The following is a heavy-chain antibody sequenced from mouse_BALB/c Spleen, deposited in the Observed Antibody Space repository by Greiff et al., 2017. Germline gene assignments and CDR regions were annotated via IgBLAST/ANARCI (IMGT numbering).Heavy chain of an antibody. V-gene: IGHV1S81*02. CDR3: ARKGDYRGAMDY. J-gene: IGHJ4*01. Sequence: QVQLQQSGAELVKPGASVKLSCKASGYTFTSYWMHWVKQRPGQGLEWIGEINPSNGRTNYNEKFKSKATLTVDKSSSTAYMQLSSLTSEDSAVYYCARKGDYRGAMDYWGQGTSVTVSS. CDR2: INPSNGRT. D-gene: IGHD2-14*01. CDR1: GYTFTSYW.